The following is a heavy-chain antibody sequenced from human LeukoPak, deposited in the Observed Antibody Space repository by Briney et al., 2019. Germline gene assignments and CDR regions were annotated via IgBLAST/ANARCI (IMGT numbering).Heavy chain of an antibody. V-gene: IGHV3-23*01. CDR1: GFTFNNYA. CDR3: GREEGYYYMDV. Sequence: GGSLRLSCAASGFTFNNYAMSWVRQAPGKGLEWVSAISGSGGSTYYADSVKGRFTISRDNSKNTLYLQMNSLRAEDTAVYYCGREEGYYYMDVWGKGTTVTVSS. D-gene: IGHD1-26*01. J-gene: IGHJ6*03. CDR2: ISGSGGST.